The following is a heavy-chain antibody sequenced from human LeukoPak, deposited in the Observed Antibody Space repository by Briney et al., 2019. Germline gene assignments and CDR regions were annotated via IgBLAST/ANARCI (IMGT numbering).Heavy chain of an antibody. CDR1: GFTFSSYW. J-gene: IGHJ6*03. CDR3: AREAARYYYYMDV. V-gene: IGHV3-7*01. Sequence: PGGSLRLSCAASGFTFSSYWMSWVRQAPGKGLEWVANIKQDGSEKYYVDSVEGRFTISRDNAKNSLYLQMNSLRAEGTAVYYCAREAARYYYYMDVWGKGTTVTVSS. D-gene: IGHD2-15*01. CDR2: IKQDGSEK.